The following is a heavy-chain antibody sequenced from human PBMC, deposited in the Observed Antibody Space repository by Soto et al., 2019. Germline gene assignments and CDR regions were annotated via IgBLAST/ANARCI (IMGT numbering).Heavy chain of an antibody. J-gene: IGHJ4*02. CDR2: INHSGST. CDR1: GGSFSGYY. D-gene: IGHD2-21*01. V-gene: IGHV4-34*01. CDR3: ARGGDLIVALDY. Sequence: LSLTCAVYGGSFSGYYWSWIRQPPGKGLEWIGEINHSGSTNYNPSLKSRVTISVDTSKNQFSLKLSSVTAADTAVYYCARGGDLIVALDYWGQGTMVTVSS.